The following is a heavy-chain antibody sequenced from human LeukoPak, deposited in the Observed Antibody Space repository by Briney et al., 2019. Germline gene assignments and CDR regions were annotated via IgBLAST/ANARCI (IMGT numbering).Heavy chain of an antibody. CDR3: ARTAGTRFHYYYGMDV. CDR2: LNPNSGNT. D-gene: IGHD6-13*01. Sequence: GASVKFSCTASGYTFTSYDINWVRQATGQGLELIGWLNPNSGNTGYAQKFQGRVTITRDTSASTAYMELSSLRSEDTAVYYCARTAGTRFHYYYGMDVWGQGTTVTVSS. J-gene: IGHJ6*02. V-gene: IGHV1-8*01. CDR1: GYTFTSYD.